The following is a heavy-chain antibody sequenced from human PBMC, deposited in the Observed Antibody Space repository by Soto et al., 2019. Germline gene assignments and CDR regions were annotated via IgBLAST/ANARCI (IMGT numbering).Heavy chain of an antibody. V-gene: IGHV3-9*01. CDR1: GFSFDDFV. J-gene: IGHJ4*02. Sequence: GGSLRLSCVASGFSFDDFVMNWVRQLPGKGLEWVSSVSWNSGAKLYADSVKGRFATSRDSAKKSVYLQMNSLRPDDTAFYYCAKGVATAVPALDYWGQGTLVTVSS. D-gene: IGHD2-21*02. CDR3: AKGVATAVPALDY. CDR2: VSWNSGAK.